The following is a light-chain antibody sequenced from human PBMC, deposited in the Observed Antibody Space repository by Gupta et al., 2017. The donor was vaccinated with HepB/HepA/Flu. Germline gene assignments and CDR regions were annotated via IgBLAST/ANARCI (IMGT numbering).Light chain of an antibody. CDR1: SLRSYY. J-gene: IGLJ2*01. CDR3: NSRDSSGNNLVV. V-gene: IGLV3-19*01. Sequence: SSELTQDPAVSVALGQTVRITCQGDSLRSYYASWYQQKPGQAPVLVIYGKNKRPSGSPDRFSGSSSGNTAALTITGAQAEEEADYYCNSRDSSGNNLVVFGGGTKLTVL. CDR2: GKN.